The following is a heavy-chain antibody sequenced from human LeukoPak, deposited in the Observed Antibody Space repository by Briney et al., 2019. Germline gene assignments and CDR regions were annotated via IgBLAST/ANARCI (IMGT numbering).Heavy chain of an antibody. CDR2: IKSKTDGGTT. CDR3: TTRTAHRSTRTQYYYYGMDV. D-gene: IGHD2-2*01. CDR1: GFTFSSYA. V-gene: IGHV3-15*07. Sequence: GGSLRLSCAASGFTFSSYAMHWVRQAPGKGLEWVGRIKSKTDGGTTDYAAPVKGRFTISRDDSKNTLYLQMNSLKTEDTAVYYCTTRTAHRSTRTQYYYYGMDVWGQGTTVTVSS. J-gene: IGHJ6*02.